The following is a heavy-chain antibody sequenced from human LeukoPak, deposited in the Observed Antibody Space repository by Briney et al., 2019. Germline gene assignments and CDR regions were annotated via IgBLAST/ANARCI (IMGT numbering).Heavy chain of an antibody. D-gene: IGHD3-10*01. CDR1: GFTFSSYA. Sequence: GGSLRLSCAASGFTFSSYAMSWVRQAPGKGLEWVSAISGSGGSTYYADSVKGRFTISRDNSKNTLYLQMNSLRAEDTAVYYCAKDLTIVRFGELEGYWGQGTLVTVPS. J-gene: IGHJ4*02. V-gene: IGHV3-23*01. CDR2: ISGSGGST. CDR3: AKDLTIVRFGELEGY.